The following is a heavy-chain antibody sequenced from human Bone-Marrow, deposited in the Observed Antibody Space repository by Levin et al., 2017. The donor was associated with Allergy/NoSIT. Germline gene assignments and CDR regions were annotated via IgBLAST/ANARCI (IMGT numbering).Heavy chain of an antibody. D-gene: IGHD1-1*01. CDR3: ARDLGIMEGFFDL. CDR1: DGSFHDYY. CDR2: VFHSGNT. Sequence: SQTLSLPCNVSDGSFHDYYWGWLRQPPGKGLEWIGSVFHSGNTNSNPSLKSRVTISVDTSNNQFSLRLTSVTAADTAVYYCARDLGIMEGFFDLWGRGTLVTVSS. J-gene: IGHJ2*01. V-gene: IGHV4-59*01.